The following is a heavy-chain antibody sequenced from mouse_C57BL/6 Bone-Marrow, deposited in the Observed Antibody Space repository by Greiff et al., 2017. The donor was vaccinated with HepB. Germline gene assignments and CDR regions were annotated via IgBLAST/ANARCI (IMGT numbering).Heavy chain of an antibody. D-gene: IGHD1-1*01. CDR1: GFSINSDCY. V-gene: IGHV3-3*01. CDR2: TFYSGIT. Sequence: DVQLQESGPSLVRPSQTLSLTCTVTGFSINSDCYWIWIRQFPGNKLEYIGYTFYSGITYYNPSLESRTYITRDPSKNQFSLKLSSLTTEDTATYYCARASYYYGSSPYAMDYWGQGTSVTVSS. CDR3: ARASYYYGSSPYAMDY. J-gene: IGHJ4*01.